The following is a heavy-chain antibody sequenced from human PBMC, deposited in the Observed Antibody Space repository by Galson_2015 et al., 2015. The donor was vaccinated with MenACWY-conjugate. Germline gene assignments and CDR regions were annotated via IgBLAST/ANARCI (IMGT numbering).Heavy chain of an antibody. CDR3: ARNMVVAATPSYYYGMDV. V-gene: IGHV1-69*04. Sequence: SVKVSCKASRGTFSSYAISWVRQAPGQGLEWMGRIIPILGIANYAQKFQGRVTITADESTSTAYMELSSLRSEDTAVYYCARNMVVAATPSYYYGMDVWGQGTTVTVSS. CDR2: IIPILGIA. D-gene: IGHD2-15*01. CDR1: RGTFSSYA. J-gene: IGHJ6*02.